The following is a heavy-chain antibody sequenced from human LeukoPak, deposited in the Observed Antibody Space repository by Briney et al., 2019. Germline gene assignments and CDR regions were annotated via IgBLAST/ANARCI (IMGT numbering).Heavy chain of an antibody. D-gene: IGHD3-22*01. Sequence: GGSLSLSCALSGLTFSSVAMTWVRQAPGKGLEWVSTITGSDDTTYYADPVKGRFTISRDYSKNTLHLQMNSLRVEDTAIYYCAKGPQLGSGYHPDYWGQGTLVTVSS. J-gene: IGHJ4*02. V-gene: IGHV3-23*01. CDR3: AKGPQLGSGYHPDY. CDR1: GLTFSSVA. CDR2: ITGSDDTT.